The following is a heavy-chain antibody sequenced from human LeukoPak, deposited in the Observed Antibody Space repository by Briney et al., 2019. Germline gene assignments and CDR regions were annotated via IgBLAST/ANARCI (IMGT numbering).Heavy chain of an antibody. V-gene: IGHV1-69*05. J-gene: IGHJ6*03. CDR3: ARDGSIAAAGTYYYYYMDV. Sequence: ASVKVSCKASGGTFSSYAISWVRQAPGQGLEWMGGIIPIFGTANYAQKFQGRVTMTRDMSTSTVYMELSSLRSEDTAVYYCARDGSIAAAGTYYYYYMDVWGKGTTVTVSS. CDR1: GGTFSSYA. D-gene: IGHD6-13*01. CDR2: IIPIFGTA.